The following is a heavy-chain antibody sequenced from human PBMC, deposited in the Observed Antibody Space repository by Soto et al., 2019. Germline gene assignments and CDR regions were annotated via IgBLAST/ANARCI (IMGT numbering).Heavy chain of an antibody. CDR1: GGTFSSYA. V-gene: IGHV1-69*01. CDR2: IIPIFGTA. Sequence: QVQLVQSGAEVKKPGSSVKVSCKAPGGTFSSYAISWVRQAPGQGLEWMGGIIPIFGTANYVQKFQGRVTITADESTSTGYMELRSLRSEDTAVYYCARSQGGSSSLDIYYYYYYGMDVWGQGTTVTVSS. CDR3: ARSQGGSSSLDIYYYYYYGMDV. J-gene: IGHJ6*02. D-gene: IGHD2-15*01.